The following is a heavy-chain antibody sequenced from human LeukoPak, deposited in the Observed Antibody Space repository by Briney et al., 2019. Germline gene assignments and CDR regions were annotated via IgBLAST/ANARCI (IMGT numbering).Heavy chain of an antibody. J-gene: IGHJ5*02. D-gene: IGHD2-15*01. CDR2: IYGSDDKT. CDR3: AKTQGYYDA. V-gene: IGHV3-23*01. Sequence: GGSLRLSCVASGFTFSNYAMSWVRQAPGKGLELVSGIYGSDDKTVYGDAVKGRFTISRDNSKNTLYLQVNSLRADDTAVYYCAKTQGYYDAWGQGALVTVSS. CDR1: GFTFSNYA.